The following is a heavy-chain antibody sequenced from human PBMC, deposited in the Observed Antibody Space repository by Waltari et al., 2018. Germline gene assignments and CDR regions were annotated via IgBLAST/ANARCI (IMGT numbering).Heavy chain of an antibody. CDR1: GGTFSDYT. CDR2: IIPICGKA. CDR3: ARDDATTGHLDS. V-gene: IGHV1-69*08. J-gene: IGHJ4*02. Sequence: QVQMVQSGAEVKKPGSSVKVSCKTSGGTFSDYTIHWVRQAPGQGLEWMGRIIPICGKANYAQKVQGRVTFTADKSTHTAYMEVSGLTSEDTALYYCARDDATTGHLDSWGQGTPVTISS. D-gene: IGHD1-1*01.